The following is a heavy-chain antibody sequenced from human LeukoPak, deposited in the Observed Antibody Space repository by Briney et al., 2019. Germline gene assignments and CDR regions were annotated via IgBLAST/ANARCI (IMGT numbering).Heavy chain of an antibody. CDR2: IYYSGST. Sequence: PSETLSLTCTVSGGSISSSSYYWGWIRQPPGKGLEWIGNIYYSGSTYYNPSLKSRVTISVDTSKNQFSLKLTSVTAADTAVYYCARLPAYCSTTSCSFDSWGQRTLVAVSS. V-gene: IGHV4-39*01. D-gene: IGHD2-2*01. CDR3: ARLPAYCSTTSCSFDS. CDR1: GGSISSSSYY. J-gene: IGHJ4*02.